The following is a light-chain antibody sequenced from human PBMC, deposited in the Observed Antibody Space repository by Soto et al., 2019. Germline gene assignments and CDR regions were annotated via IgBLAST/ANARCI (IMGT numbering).Light chain of an antibody. CDR1: QSVSSN. J-gene: IGKJ1*01. V-gene: IGKV3-15*01. CDR3: QQYNNWPPWT. Sequence: EIVMTQSPATLSVSPGERATLSCRASQSVSSNLAWYQLKPGQAPRLLIYGASTRATGIPARFSGSESGTEFTPTISSLQSEDFAVYYCQQYNNWPPWTFGQGTKVEIK. CDR2: GAS.